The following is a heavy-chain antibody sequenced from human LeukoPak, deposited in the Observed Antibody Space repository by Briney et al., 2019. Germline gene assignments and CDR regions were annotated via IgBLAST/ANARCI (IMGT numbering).Heavy chain of an antibody. CDR1: GFTFSAYD. CDR2: SGTAGET. CDR3: ARGLADILTGYYAFDI. D-gene: IGHD3-9*01. V-gene: IGHV3-13*01. J-gene: IGHJ3*02. Sequence: GGSLRLSCAASGFTFSAYDMHWVRQTAGKGLEWVSTSGTAGETFYPDSVKGRFTISRENAKNSLYLQMNSLRAGDTAVYYCARGLADILTGYYAFDIWGQETMVTVSS.